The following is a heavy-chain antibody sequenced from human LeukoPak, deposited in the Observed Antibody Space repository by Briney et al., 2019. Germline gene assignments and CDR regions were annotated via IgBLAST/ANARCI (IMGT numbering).Heavy chain of an antibody. Sequence: GESLKISCKGSGYIFSNYWIGWVRQMPGKGLEWMGIIFPADSDTRYNPSFQDQVTISADKSISTAYLQWSSLKASDTAMYYCARSLTPVSYWGQGTLDTVSS. V-gene: IGHV5-51*01. CDR2: IFPADSDT. CDR1: GYIFSNYW. D-gene: IGHD3-16*01. J-gene: IGHJ4*02. CDR3: ARSLTPVSY.